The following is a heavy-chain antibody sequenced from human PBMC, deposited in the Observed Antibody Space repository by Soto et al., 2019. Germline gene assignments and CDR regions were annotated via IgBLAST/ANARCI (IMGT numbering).Heavy chain of an antibody. CDR1: GGTFSSYA. CDR2: IIPIFGTA. CDR3: ARDLAGGYGLNDAFDI. V-gene: IGHV1-69*01. Sequence: QVQLVQSGAEVKKPGSSVKVSCKASGGTFSSYAISWVRQAPGQGLEWMGGIIPIFGTANYAQKFQGRVTITADESTSTGYRELSSLRSEDTDVYYCARDLAGGYGLNDAFDIWGQGTMVTVSS. D-gene: IGHD5-12*01. J-gene: IGHJ3*02.